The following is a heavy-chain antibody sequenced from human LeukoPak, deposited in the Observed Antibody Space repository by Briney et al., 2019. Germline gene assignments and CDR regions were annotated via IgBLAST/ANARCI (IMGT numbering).Heavy chain of an antibody. CDR3: ARDGDYDILTGYYLSPLFDY. V-gene: IGHV1-18*01. J-gene: IGHJ4*02. Sequence: ASVKVSCKASGYTFTSYGISWVRQAPGQGLEWIGWISAYNGNTNYAQKLQGRVTMTTDTSTSTAYMELRSLRSDDTAVYYCARDGDYDILTGYYLSPLFDYWGQGTLVTVSS. D-gene: IGHD3-9*01. CDR2: ISAYNGNT. CDR1: GYTFTSYG.